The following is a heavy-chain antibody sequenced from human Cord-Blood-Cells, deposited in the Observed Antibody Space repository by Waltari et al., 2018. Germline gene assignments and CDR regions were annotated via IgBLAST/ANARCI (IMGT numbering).Heavy chain of an antibody. D-gene: IGHD3-3*01. J-gene: IGHJ4*02. CDR3: ASGFYDFWSGYYPEFDY. Sequence: QLQLQESGPGLVKPSETLSLTCTVPGGSISSSSYYWGWIRQTPGKGLEWIGSIYYSGSTYYNPSLKSRVTISVDTSKNQFSLKLSSVTAADTAVYYCASGFYDFWSGYYPEFDYWGQGTLVTVSS. CDR1: GGSISSSSYY. CDR2: IYYSGST. V-gene: IGHV4-39*01.